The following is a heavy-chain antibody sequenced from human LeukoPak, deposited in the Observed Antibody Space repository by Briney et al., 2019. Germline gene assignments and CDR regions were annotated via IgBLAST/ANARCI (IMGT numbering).Heavy chain of an antibody. CDR1: GLTFSSYA. Sequence: GGSLRLSCAASGLTFSSYAMSWVRQTPGKGLEWVSTITESGDNTHNTESVKGRFTFSRDNSRNTMYLQMNSLRAEDTAIYYCATDYTPYVGASADWGQGTLVTVSS. D-gene: IGHD1-26*01. CDR3: ATDYTPYVGASAD. CDR2: ITESGDNT. J-gene: IGHJ4*02. V-gene: IGHV3-23*01.